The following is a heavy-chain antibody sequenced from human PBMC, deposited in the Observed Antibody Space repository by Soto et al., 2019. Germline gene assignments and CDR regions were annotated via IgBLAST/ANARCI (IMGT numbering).Heavy chain of an antibody. CDR3: VRQGAAFGEPESGMDV. D-gene: IGHD3-10*01. Sequence: SETLSLTCTVSGGSISSSNYYWGWIRQPPGKGLGWIGSIFYSGSTYYNPSLKSRVTMSVDTSKNQFSLRLSSVTAADTALYYCVRQGAAFGEPESGMDVWGHGTTVTVSS. CDR1: GGSISSSNYY. V-gene: IGHV4-39*01. J-gene: IGHJ6*02. CDR2: IFYSGST.